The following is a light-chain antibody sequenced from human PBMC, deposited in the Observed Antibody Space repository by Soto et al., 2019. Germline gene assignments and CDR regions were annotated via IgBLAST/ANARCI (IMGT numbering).Light chain of an antibody. Sequence: IVLTQSPATLSVSPGERATLSCRASQSVSSDVAWFQQRPGQAPRLLIYDASTRATGIPARFSGSGSGTEFTLTISSLQSEDFAIYYCQQANNCPLTFGGGTKVEVK. CDR1: QSVSSD. J-gene: IGKJ4*01. CDR3: QQANNCPLT. V-gene: IGKV3-15*01. CDR2: DAS.